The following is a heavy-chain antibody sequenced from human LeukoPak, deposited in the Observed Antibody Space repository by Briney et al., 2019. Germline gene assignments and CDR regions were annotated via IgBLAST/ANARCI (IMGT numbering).Heavy chain of an antibody. CDR1: GFTFSDYY. J-gene: IGHJ6*02. D-gene: IGHD2-2*01. Sequence: GGSLRLSCAASGFTFSDYYMSWIRQAPEKGLEWVSYISSSGSTIYYADSVKGRFTISRDNAKNSLCLQMNSLRAEDTAVYYCARDVVVVPAAIHYGMDVWGQGTTVTVSS. CDR3: ARDVVVVPAAIHYGMDV. V-gene: IGHV3-11*01. CDR2: ISSSGSTI.